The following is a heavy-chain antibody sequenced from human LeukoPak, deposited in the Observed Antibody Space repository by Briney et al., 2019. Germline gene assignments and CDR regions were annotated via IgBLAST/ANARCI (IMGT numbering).Heavy chain of an antibody. V-gene: IGHV1-24*01. J-gene: IGHJ4*02. D-gene: IGHD3-22*01. CDR3: ATDAPYYYDSSGYPLY. Sequence: ASVKASCKVSGYTLTELSMHWVRQAPGKGLEWMGGFDPEDGETIYAQKFQGRVTMTEDTSTDTAYMELSSLRSEDTAVYYCATDAPYYYDSSGYPLYWGQGTLVTVSS. CDR2: FDPEDGET. CDR1: GYTLTELS.